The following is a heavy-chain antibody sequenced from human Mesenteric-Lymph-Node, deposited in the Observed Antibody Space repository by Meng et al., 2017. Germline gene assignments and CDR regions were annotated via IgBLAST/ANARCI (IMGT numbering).Heavy chain of an antibody. CDR2: IYYSGSS. D-gene: IGHD3-10*02. CDR3: ARGYYGRGDY. J-gene: IGHJ4*02. CDR1: GGSISSSRYY. Sequence: SETLSLTCTVSGGSISSSRYYWGWIRQPPGSGLEWIGSIYYSGSSSYNPSLKSRVTMSIDTSKNQFSLKLSSVTAEDTAVYYCARGYYGRGDYWGQGTLVTVSS. V-gene: IGHV4-39*07.